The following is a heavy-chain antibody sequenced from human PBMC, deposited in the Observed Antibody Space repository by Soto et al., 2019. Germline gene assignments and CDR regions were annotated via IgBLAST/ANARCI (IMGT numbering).Heavy chain of an antibody. V-gene: IGHV1-3*01. J-gene: IGHJ3*02. D-gene: IGHD2-21*01. CDR3: ARDRKYCGGDTGREHFDI. Sequence: GASVKVSCKASGYTFNGYYVHWVRQAPGQGPEWMGWMNAGNGNTEYAPKFHGRVTMTRDRYARAAYMELSGLTSEDTAVYYCARDRKYCGGDTGREHFDIWG. CDR2: MNAGNGNT. CDR1: GYTFNGYY.